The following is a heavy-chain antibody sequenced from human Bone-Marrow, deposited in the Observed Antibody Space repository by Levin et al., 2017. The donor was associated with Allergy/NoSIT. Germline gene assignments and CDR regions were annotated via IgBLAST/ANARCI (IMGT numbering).Heavy chain of an antibody. D-gene: IGHD3-16*02. Sequence: SETLSLTCTVSGGSISSGGYYWSWIRQHPGKGLEWIGYIYYSGSTYYNPSLKSRVTISVDTSKNQFSLKLSSVTAADTAVYYCARDQGWLGELSSSLDAFDIWGQGTMVTVSS. J-gene: IGHJ3*02. V-gene: IGHV4-31*03. CDR3: ARDQGWLGELSSSLDAFDI. CDR1: GGSISSGGYY. CDR2: IYYSGST.